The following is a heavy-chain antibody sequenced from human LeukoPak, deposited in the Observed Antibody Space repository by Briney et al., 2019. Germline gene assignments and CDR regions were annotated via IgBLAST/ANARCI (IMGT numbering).Heavy chain of an antibody. J-gene: IGHJ3*02. CDR3: ARLLGYCSSTDCYGAFDI. CDR1: GYSFTKFW. D-gene: IGHD2-2*01. Sequence: GESLKISCKGSGYSFTKFWIGWVRQMPGKGLEWMGIIYPGDSDTRYSPSFQGQVTLLVDTSISTAYLQWSSLKASDTAMYYCARLLGYCSSTDCYGAFDIWGQGTMVTVSS. CDR2: IYPGDSDT. V-gene: IGHV5-51*01.